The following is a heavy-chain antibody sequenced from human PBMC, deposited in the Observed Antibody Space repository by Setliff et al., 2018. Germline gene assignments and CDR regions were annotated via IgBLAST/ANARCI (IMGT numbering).Heavy chain of an antibody. V-gene: IGHV1-18*01. J-gene: IGHJ4*02. CDR1: GYTYTNYG. D-gene: IGHD2-2*01. Sequence: ASVKVSCKASGYTYTNYGITWVRQAPGQGLEWMGWINNYSFKTNYPQKFLGRVTMTTDTSTSTAYMELRSLTSDDTAVYYCSRLVRYCTTTSCQRLSGGEHWGQGTLVTVSS. CDR3: SRLVRYCTTTSCQRLSGGEH. CDR2: INNYSFKT.